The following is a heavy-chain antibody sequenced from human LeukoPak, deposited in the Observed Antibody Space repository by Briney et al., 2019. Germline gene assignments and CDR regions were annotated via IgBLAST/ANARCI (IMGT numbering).Heavy chain of an antibody. D-gene: IGHD5-18*01. CDR3: ARGGYSYRYDY. Sequence: SETLSLTCTVSGGPISSYYWSWIRQPPGKGLEWIGYIYYTGSTNYNPSLKSRFTMSVDTSKNQFFLKLRSVTAADTAVYYCARGGYSYRYDYWGQGTLVTVSS. CDR2: IYYTGST. J-gene: IGHJ4*02. V-gene: IGHV4-59*01. CDR1: GGPISSYY.